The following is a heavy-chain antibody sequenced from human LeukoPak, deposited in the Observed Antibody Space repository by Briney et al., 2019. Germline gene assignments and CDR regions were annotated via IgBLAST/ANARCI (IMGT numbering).Heavy chain of an antibody. CDR2: INPNSGGT. D-gene: IGHD1-14*01. Sequence: GASVKVSCKASGYTFTGYYMHWARQAPGQGLEWMGWINPNSGGTNYAQKFQGWVTMTRDTSISTAYMELSRLRSDDTAVYYCARGGPGKMFYYYYGMDVWGQGTTVTVSS. J-gene: IGHJ6*02. CDR3: ARGGPGKMFYYYYGMDV. CDR1: GYTFTGYY. V-gene: IGHV1-2*04.